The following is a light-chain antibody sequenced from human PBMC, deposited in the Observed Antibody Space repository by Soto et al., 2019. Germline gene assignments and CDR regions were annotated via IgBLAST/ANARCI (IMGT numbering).Light chain of an antibody. Sequence: EIVLTQSPGPLSLSPGERATLSCRASQSVSSSYLAWYQQKPGQAPRLLIYGASSRATGIPDRFSGSGSGTEFTITISRLEPEDFAVYYCQQYDRSPLTFGGGTKVGIK. CDR1: QSVSSSY. J-gene: IGKJ4*01. CDR2: GAS. V-gene: IGKV3-20*01. CDR3: QQYDRSPLT.